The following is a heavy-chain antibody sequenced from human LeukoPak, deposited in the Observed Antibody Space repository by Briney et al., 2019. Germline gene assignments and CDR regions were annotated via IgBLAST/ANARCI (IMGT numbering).Heavy chain of an antibody. CDR1: GYTFTGYY. D-gene: IGHD3-22*01. CDR3: ARMSRWSASSGYYDDGDY. Sequence: ASVKVSCEASGYTFTGYYMHWVRQAPGQGLEWMGWINPNSGGTNYAQKFQGRVTMTRDTSMSTAYMELSRLRSDDTAVYYCARMSRWSASSGYYDDGDYWGQGTLVTVSS. J-gene: IGHJ4*02. CDR2: INPNSGGT. V-gene: IGHV1-2*02.